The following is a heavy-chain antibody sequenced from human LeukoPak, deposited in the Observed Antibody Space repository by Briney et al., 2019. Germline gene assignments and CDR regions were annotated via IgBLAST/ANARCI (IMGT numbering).Heavy chain of an antibody. J-gene: IGHJ5*02. CDR1: GFTFSSYA. V-gene: IGHV3-30*04. D-gene: IGHD5-18*01. Sequence: GRSLRLSCAASGFTFSSYAMHWVRQAPGKGLEWVAVISYDGSNKYYADSVKGRFTISRDNSKNTLYLQMNSLRAEDTAVYYCARGYSYGNNWFDPWGQGTLVTVSS. CDR2: ISYDGSNK. CDR3: ARGYSYGNNWFDP.